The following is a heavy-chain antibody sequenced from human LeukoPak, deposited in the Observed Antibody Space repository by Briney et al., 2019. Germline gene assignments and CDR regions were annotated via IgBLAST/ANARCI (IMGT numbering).Heavy chain of an antibody. D-gene: IGHD6-19*01. Sequence: ASVKVSCKASGGTFSSYAISWVRQAPGQGLEWMGRIIPILGIANYAQKFQGRVTITADKSTSTAYMELSSLRSEDTAVYYCARANIAVAGTENFDYWGQGTLVTVSS. V-gene: IGHV1-69*04. J-gene: IGHJ4*02. CDR3: ARANIAVAGTENFDY. CDR1: GGTFSSYA. CDR2: IIPILGIA.